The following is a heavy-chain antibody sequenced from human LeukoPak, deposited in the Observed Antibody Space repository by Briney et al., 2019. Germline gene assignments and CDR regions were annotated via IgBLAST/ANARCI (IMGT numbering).Heavy chain of an antibody. V-gene: IGHV4-34*01. CDR2: INHSGST. D-gene: IGHD3-10*01. J-gene: IGHJ4*02. CDR3: ARRLLWFGESARFDY. CDR1: GGSFSGYY. Sequence: ASETLSLTCAVYGGSFSGYYWSWIRQPPGKGLEWIGEINHSGSTNYNPSLKSRVTISVDTSKNQFSLKLSSVTAADTAVYYCARRLLWFGESARFDYWGQGTLVTVSS.